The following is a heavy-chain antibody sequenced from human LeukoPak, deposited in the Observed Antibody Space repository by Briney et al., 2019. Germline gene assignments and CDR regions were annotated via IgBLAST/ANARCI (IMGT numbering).Heavy chain of an antibody. V-gene: IGHV4-59*01. D-gene: IGHD3-9*01. CDR2: IYYSGST. CDR1: GGSISSYY. J-gene: IGHJ5*02. CDR3: AGGSVDILTGYKEGWFDP. Sequence: SETLSLTCTVSGGSISSYYWSWIRQPPGKGLEWIGYIYYSGSTNYNPSLKSQVTISVDTSKNQFSLKLSSVTAADTAVYYCAGGSVDILTGYKEGWFDPWGQGTLVTVSS.